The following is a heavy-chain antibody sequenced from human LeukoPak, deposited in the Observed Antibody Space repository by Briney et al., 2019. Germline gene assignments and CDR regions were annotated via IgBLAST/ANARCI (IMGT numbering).Heavy chain of an antibody. D-gene: IGHD3-10*01. Sequence: SGTLSLTCAVSGGSISSCNWWSWVRQPPGKGLEWIGEIHHSGSTNYNPSLKSRVTISVDKSKNQFSLKLSSVTAADTAVYYCARRGYYGSGSYFDPWGQGTLVTVSS. V-gene: IGHV4-4*02. CDR1: GGSISSCNW. J-gene: IGHJ5*02. CDR2: IHHSGST. CDR3: ARRGYYGSGSYFDP.